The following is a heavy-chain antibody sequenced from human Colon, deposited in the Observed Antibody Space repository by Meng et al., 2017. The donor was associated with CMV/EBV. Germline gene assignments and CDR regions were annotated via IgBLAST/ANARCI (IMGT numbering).Heavy chain of an antibody. V-gene: IGHV4-59*01. CDR1: GGSISSYY. J-gene: IGHJ6*02. CDR3: ARVGGRYNTLGGMDV. CDR2: IYYTGST. Sequence: SETLSLTCTVSGGSISSYYWSWIRQSPGWGLEWIGHIYYTGSTNYNPSLKSRVTISVDTSKNQSSLKLSSVTTADTAMYYCARVGGRYNTLGGMDVWGQGTTVTVSS. D-gene: IGHD3-16*01.